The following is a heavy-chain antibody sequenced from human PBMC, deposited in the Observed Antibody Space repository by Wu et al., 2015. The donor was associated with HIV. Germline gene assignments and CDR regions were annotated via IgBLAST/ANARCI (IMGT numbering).Heavy chain of an antibody. D-gene: IGHD2-8*01. CDR3: ARERMADWYCNL. V-gene: IGHV1-69*11. CDR2: IIPIVGRA. CDR1: GGTFSSYA. Sequence: QVQLVQSGAEVKKPGSSVKVSCKTSGGTFSSYAFSWVRQAPGQGLEWMGRIIPIVGRANYAPKFQGRVTITANENTRTVYMDLSSLRSEDTAMYYCARERMADWYCNLWGXGTLVTVSS. J-gene: IGHJ2*01.